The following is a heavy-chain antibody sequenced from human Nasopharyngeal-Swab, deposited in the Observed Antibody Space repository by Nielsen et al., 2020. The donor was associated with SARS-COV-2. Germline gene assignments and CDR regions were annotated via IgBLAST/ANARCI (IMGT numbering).Heavy chain of an antibody. J-gene: IGHJ4*02. V-gene: IGHV3-21*01. CDR1: GFTFSSYS. Sequence: GGSLRLSCAASGFTFSSYSMNWVRQAPGEGLEWVSSISSSSSYIYYADSVKGRFTISRDNAKNSLYLQMNSLRAEDTAVYYCARGTGYSRLGYYFDYWGQGTLVTVSS. CDR3: ARGTGYSRLGYYFDY. D-gene: IGHD6-13*01. CDR2: ISSSSSYI.